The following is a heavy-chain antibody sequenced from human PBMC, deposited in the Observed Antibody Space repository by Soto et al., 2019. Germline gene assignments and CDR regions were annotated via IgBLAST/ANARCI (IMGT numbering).Heavy chain of an antibody. CDR1: GYTFITYG. V-gene: IGHV1-18*01. D-gene: IGHD4-17*01. CDR3: AKNAVSGDYASHLDY. Sequence: QIPLVQSGPEVRKPGASVKLSCKTSGYTFITYGLTWVRQAPGEGLEWMGWITPYSGNTAFAEKFQDRITVTTDTSTDTAYMELEDLDSDDTAVYYCAKNAVSGDYASHLDYWGQGTLVAVST. J-gene: IGHJ4*02. CDR2: ITPYSGNT.